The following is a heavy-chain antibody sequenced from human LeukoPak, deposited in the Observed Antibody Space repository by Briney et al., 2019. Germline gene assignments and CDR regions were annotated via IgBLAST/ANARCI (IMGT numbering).Heavy chain of an antibody. CDR2: IRYDGSNK. V-gene: IGHV3-30*02. J-gene: IGHJ6*03. D-gene: IGHD3-3*01. CDR3: AKESVYDFWSGAYYYYYYMDV. CDR1: GFTFSSYG. Sequence: PGGSLRLSCAASGFTFSSYGMHWVRQAPGEGLGWVAFIRYDGSNKYYADSVKGRFTISRDNSKNTLYLQMNSLRAEDTAVYYCAKESVYDFWSGAYYYYYYMDVWGKGTTVTVSS.